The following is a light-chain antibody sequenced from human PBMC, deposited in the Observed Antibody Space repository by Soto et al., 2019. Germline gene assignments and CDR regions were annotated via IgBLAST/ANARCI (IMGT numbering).Light chain of an antibody. Sequence: QSVLTQPPSVSGAPGQRGTISCTGSSSNIGAGYDVHWYQQRPGTAPKLLIFGNINRPSGVPDRFSGSKSGTSASLAITGLQAEDEGDYCCQSYDSTLSARYVFGTGTKVTV. V-gene: IGLV1-40*01. CDR3: QSYDSTLSARYV. CDR1: SSNIGAGYD. CDR2: GNI. J-gene: IGLJ1*01.